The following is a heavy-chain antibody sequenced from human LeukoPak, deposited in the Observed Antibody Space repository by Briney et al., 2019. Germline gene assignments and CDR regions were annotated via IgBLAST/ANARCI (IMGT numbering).Heavy chain of an antibody. J-gene: IGHJ4*02. V-gene: IGHV4-38-2*02. D-gene: IGHD7-27*01. CDR2: INHGGST. CDR3: ARVGPNWGFKENFDF. Sequence: SETLSLTCTVSGYSINSVYYWGWIRRPPGKGLEWIGSINHGGSTDYNPSLKSRVIMSIDTSKNHFSLKLTSVTAADTAAYYCARVGPNWGFKENFDFWGQGTLVTVSS. CDR1: GYSINSVYY.